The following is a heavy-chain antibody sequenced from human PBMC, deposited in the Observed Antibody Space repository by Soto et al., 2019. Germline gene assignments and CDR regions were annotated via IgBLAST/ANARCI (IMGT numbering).Heavy chain of an antibody. Sequence: VVSLLLSCAASGFTFSSYSMNWVRQAPGKGLEWVSSISSSSSYIYCADSVKGRFTISRDNAKNSLYLQMNSLRAEDTAVYYCARYWNGNHVVTASRLDPSSQGSWVTVSS. CDR3: ARYWNGNHVVTASRLDP. V-gene: IGHV3-21*01. J-gene: IGHJ5*02. D-gene: IGHD2-2*01. CDR1: GFTFSSYS. CDR2: ISSSSSYI.